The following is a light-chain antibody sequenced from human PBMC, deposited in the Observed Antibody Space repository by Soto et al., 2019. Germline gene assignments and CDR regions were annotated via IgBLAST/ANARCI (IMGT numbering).Light chain of an antibody. CDR2: EVT. J-gene: IGLJ1*01. V-gene: IGLV2-14*01. CDR3: SSYTNINTRAGV. Sequence: QSALTQPASVSGSPGQSITISCTGTSGDIGSYNRVSWYQQHPGKAPKLIIYEVTDRPSGVSNRFSGSKSGNTASLTIFGLQAEDEAEYYCSSYTNINTRAGVFGTGTKVTVL. CDR1: SGDIGSYNR.